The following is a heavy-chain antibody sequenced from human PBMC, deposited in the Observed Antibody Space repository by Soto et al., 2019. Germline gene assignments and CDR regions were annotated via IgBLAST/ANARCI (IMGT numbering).Heavy chain of an antibody. Sequence: GESLKISCKGSGYSFTSYWISWVRQMPGKGLEWMGRIDPSDSYTNYSPSFQGHVTISADKSISTAYLQWSSLKASDTAMYYCARRYCSGGSCYYYYGMDVWGQRTTVTVSS. CDR2: IDPSDSYT. J-gene: IGHJ6*02. CDR3: ARRYCSGGSCYYYYGMDV. V-gene: IGHV5-10-1*01. D-gene: IGHD2-15*01. CDR1: GYSFTSYW.